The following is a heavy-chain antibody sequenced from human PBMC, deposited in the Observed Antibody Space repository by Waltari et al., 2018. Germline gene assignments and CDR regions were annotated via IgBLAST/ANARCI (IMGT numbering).Heavy chain of an antibody. CDR1: AASIRGHY. CDR2: VYSTGAT. J-gene: IGHJ4*02. Sequence: QMKLLESGPGLVKPSETLSLTCTVSAASIRGHYWSWIRQPAGKGLEWIGRVYSTGATNYNPSLGRRATISVDTPRKQVSLKLTSVTAADTAMYFFAESDSGSWQYFFNSWGQGALVTVSS. CDR3: AESDSGSWQYFFNS. V-gene: IGHV4-4*07. D-gene: IGHD6-19*01.